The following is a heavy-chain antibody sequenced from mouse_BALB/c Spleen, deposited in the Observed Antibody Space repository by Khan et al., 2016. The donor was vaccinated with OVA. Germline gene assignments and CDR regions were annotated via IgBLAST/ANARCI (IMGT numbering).Heavy chain of an antibody. J-gene: IGHJ2*01. CDR3: ARLQDI. CDR2: IWAGGST. CDR1: GFSLTSYG. D-gene: IGHD1-3*01. Sequence: QVQLKESGPGLVAPSQSLSITCTVSGFSLTSYGVHWVRQPPGKGLEWLGVIWAGGSTNYNSALMSRLSISKDNSTSQVFVRMNSLQTDDTGMYYCARLQDIWGQGTTLTVSS. V-gene: IGHV2-9*02.